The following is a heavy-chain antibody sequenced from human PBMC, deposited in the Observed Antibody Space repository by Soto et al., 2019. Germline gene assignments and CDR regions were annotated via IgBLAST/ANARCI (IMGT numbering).Heavy chain of an antibody. CDR2: MNEDGGTT. CDR3: ASDLSGRADV. D-gene: IGHD3-10*01. V-gene: IGHV3-74*01. Sequence: GGSLRLSCAASGFTFSSYWMHWVRQAPGKGLVWVSRMNEDGGTTDYAHSVKGRFTISRDNAKNTLYLQMNSLRVEDTAVYYCASDLSGRADVWGQGTTVTVSS. J-gene: IGHJ6*02. CDR1: GFTFSSYW.